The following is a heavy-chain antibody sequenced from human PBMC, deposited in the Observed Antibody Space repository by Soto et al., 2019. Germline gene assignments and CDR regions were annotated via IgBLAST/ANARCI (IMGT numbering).Heavy chain of an antibody. V-gene: IGHV3-15*01. CDR2: IKSKTDGGTT. Sequence: GGSLRLSCAASGFTFSNACMSWVRQAPGKGLEWVGRIKSKTDGGTTDYAAPVKGRFTISRDDSKNTLYLKMNSLKTEDTVVYYCTTDPGWGSQVRYFDGAPVEVRGMDVWGQGTTVTVSS. CDR1: GFTFSNAC. CDR3: TTDPGWGSQVRYFDGAPVEVRGMDV. D-gene: IGHD3-9*01. J-gene: IGHJ6*02.